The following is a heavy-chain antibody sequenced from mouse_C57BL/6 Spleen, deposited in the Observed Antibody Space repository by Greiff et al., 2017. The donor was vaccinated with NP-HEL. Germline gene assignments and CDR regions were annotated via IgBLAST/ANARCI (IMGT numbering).Heavy chain of an antibody. J-gene: IGHJ1*03. D-gene: IGHD1-1*01. Sequence: QVQLQQPGAELVKPGASVKLSCKASGYTFTSYWMQWVKQRPGQGLEWIGEIDPSDSYTNYNQKFKGKATLTVDTSSSTAYMQLSSLTSEDSAVYYCARRDYGRDWYFDVWGTGTTVTVSS. V-gene: IGHV1-50*01. CDR3: ARRDYGRDWYFDV. CDR1: GYTFTSYW. CDR2: IDPSDSYT.